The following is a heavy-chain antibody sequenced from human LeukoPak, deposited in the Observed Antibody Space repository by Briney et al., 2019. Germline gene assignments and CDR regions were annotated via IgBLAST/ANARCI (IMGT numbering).Heavy chain of an antibody. CDR2: ISSRGDST. CDR3: PRDYYFGSGSYYNVLEGKYGMDV. J-gene: IGHJ6*02. V-gene: IGHV3-23*01. CDR1: GFIFSNYA. Sequence: GGSLRLSCAASGFIFSNYAMSWVRQVPGRGLEWVSTISSRGDSTYFADSVKGRFTISRDNAKNSLYLQMSSLRAEGTAVYYCPRDYYFGSGSYYNVLEGKYGMDVWGQGTTVTVSS. D-gene: IGHD3-10*01.